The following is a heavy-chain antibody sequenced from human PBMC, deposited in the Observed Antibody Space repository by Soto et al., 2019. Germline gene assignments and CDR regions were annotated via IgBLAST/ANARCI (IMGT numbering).Heavy chain of an antibody. CDR2: ISGSGGST. Sequence: GGSLRLSCAASGFTFSSYAMSWVRQAPGKGLEWVSAISGSGGSTYYADSVKGRFTISRDNSKNTLYLQMNSLRAEDTAVYYCAKNAGRYSGSPRDAFDIWGQGTMVTVSS. CDR3: AKNAGRYSGSPRDAFDI. J-gene: IGHJ3*02. V-gene: IGHV3-23*01. D-gene: IGHD1-26*01. CDR1: GFTFSSYA.